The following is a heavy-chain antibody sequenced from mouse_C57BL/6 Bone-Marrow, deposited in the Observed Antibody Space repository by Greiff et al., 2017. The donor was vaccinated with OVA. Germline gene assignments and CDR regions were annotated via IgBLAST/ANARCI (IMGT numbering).Heavy chain of an antibody. CDR3: ARPTTVVATDWYFDV. D-gene: IGHD1-1*01. J-gene: IGHJ1*03. CDR1: GYAFSSYW. CDR2: IYPGDGDT. V-gene: IGHV1-80*01. Sequence: QVQLKESGAELVKPGASVKISCKASGYAFSSYWMNWVKQRPGKGLEWIGQIYPGDGDTNYNGKFKGKATLTADKSSSTAYMQLSSLTSEDSAVYFCARPTTVVATDWYFDVWGTGTTVTVSS.